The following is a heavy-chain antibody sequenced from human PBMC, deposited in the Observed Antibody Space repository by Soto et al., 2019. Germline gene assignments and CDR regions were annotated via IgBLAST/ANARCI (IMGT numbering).Heavy chain of an antibody. Sequence: GGSLRLSCAASGFTFSNAWMSWVRQAPGKGLEWVGRIKSKTDGGTTDYAAPVKGRFTISRDDSKNTLYLQMNSLKTEDTAVYYCTTGRDNWNSNGMDVWGQGTTVTVSS. J-gene: IGHJ6*02. V-gene: IGHV3-15*01. CDR1: GFTFSNAW. D-gene: IGHD1-7*01. CDR3: TTGRDNWNSNGMDV. CDR2: IKSKTDGGTT.